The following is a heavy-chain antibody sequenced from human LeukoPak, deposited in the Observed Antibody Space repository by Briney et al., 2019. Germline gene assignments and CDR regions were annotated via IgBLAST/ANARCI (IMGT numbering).Heavy chain of an antibody. Sequence: GASVKVSCKASGYTFTSYGISWVRQAPGQGLEWMGWISAYNGNTNYAQKPQGRVTMTTDTSTSTAYMELRSLRSDDTAVYYCARDRHGEYDILTGYYGTFDYWGQGTLVTVSS. CDR2: ISAYNGNT. CDR3: ARDRHGEYDILTGYYGTFDY. D-gene: IGHD3-9*01. CDR1: GYTFTSYG. J-gene: IGHJ4*02. V-gene: IGHV1-18*01.